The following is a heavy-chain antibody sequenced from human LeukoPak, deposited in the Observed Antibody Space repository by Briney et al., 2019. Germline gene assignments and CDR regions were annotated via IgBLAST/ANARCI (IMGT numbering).Heavy chain of an antibody. CDR1: GFTFSRYA. CDR3: AKVFLEWLGEYYFDY. J-gene: IGHJ4*02. V-gene: IGHV3-23*01. CDR2: ISGSGGST. Sequence: PGGSLRLSCAASGFTFSRYAMSWVRQAPGKGLEWVSAISGSGGSTYYADSVKGRFTISRDNSKNTLYLQMNSLRAKDTDVYYCAKVFLEWLGEYYFDYWGQGTLVTVSS. D-gene: IGHD3-3*01.